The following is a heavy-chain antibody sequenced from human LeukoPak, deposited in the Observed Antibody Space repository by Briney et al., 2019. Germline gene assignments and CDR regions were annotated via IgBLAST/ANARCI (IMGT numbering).Heavy chain of an antibody. J-gene: IGHJ3*02. Sequence: CISQKQGKDLEWIGYIYHSGSTYYNPSLKSRVTISVDRSKNQFSLKLSSVTAAGTAVYYCARNYYYDNSGYYPTNHYDAFDIWGQGTMVTVSS. V-gene: IGHV4-30-2*01. CDR3: ARNYYYDNSGYYPTNHYDAFDI. D-gene: IGHD3-22*01. CDR2: IYHSGST.